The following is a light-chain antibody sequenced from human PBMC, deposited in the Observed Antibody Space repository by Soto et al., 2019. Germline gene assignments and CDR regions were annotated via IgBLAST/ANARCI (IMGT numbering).Light chain of an antibody. V-gene: IGKV1-5*01. CDR1: QSISTW. J-gene: IGKJ1*01. CDR3: QQYSSYWT. Sequence: DIQMTQSPSTLSASVGDRVTSTFRASQSISTWLAWYQQKPGKAPKVLIYDASTLENGVPSRFSGSGSGTEFTLTISSLQPDDFATYYCQQYSSYWTFGLGTKVDIK. CDR2: DAS.